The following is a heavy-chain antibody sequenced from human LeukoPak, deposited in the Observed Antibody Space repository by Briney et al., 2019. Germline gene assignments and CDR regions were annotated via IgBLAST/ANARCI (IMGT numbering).Heavy chain of an antibody. Sequence: TGGSLRLPCVASGFSVSSYGMSWVRQAPGKAPEWVSVVYRDGDTHYADYARGRFIFSRDNSKNTLYLQMTNLRVEDTAVYHCVRDRAEGRAWVEFDPWGQGTVVTVSS. CDR2: VYRDGDT. CDR3: VRDRAEGRAWVEFDP. V-gene: IGHV3-66*02. CDR1: GFSVSSYG. J-gene: IGHJ5*02.